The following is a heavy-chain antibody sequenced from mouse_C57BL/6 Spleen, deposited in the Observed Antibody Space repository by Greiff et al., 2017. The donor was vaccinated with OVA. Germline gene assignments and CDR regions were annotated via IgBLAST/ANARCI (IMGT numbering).Heavy chain of an antibody. CDR1: GYAFSSYW. V-gene: IGHV1-80*01. CDR3: ARSGYYGSSPYYAMDY. J-gene: IGHJ4*01. CDR2: IYPGDGDT. Sequence: VQLVESGAELVKPGASVKISCKASGYAFSSYWMNWVKQRPGKGLEWIGQIYPGDGDTNYNGKFKGKATLTADKSSSTAYMQLSSLTSEDSAVYFCARSGYYGSSPYYAMDYWGQGTSVTVSS. D-gene: IGHD1-1*01.